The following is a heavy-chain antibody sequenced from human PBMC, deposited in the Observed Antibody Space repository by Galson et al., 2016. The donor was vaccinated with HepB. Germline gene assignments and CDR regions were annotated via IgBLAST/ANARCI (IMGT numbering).Heavy chain of an antibody. CDR2: IYYDGST. V-gene: IGHV4-59*01. CDR3: ARAFYGPGALDF. J-gene: IGHJ4*02. CDR1: GGSITYFY. Sequence: ETLSLTCTISGGSITYFYWTWIRQTPGKGLDWIGNIYYDGSTTYNPSLKSRLTISLDTSKNQFSLKMKSVTAADTAVYYCARAFYGPGALDFWGQGTLVTVSS. D-gene: IGHD3-10*01.